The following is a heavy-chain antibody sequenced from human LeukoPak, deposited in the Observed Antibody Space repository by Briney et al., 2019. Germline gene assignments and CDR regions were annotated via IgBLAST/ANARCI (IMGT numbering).Heavy chain of an antibody. Sequence: GGSLRLSCAASGFTVSSSCLTWVRQAPGKGLEWVSVIYSGGPTYYADSVKGRFTISRDNSKNTLYLQMNSLRAEDTAVYYCAKLTGANYYFDYWGQGTLVTVSS. CDR2: IYSGGPT. J-gene: IGHJ4*02. D-gene: IGHD7-27*01. CDR3: AKLTGANYYFDY. V-gene: IGHV3-66*04. CDR1: GFTVSSSC.